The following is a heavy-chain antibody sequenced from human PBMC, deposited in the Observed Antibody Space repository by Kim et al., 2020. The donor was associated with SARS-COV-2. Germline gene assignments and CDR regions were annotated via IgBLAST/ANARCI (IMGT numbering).Heavy chain of an antibody. Sequence: GGSLRLSCAASGFTFSSFAMTWVRQAPGKGLEWVSILSDSGGDTFYADSVKGRFTISRDNSKNTLYLQMNSLRAEDTAVYYCAKQGIPARGQWCFDLWGRGTPVTVSS. CDR1: GFTFSSFA. CDR3: AKQGIPARGQWCFDL. D-gene: IGHD6-13*01. CDR2: LSDSGGDT. V-gene: IGHV3-23*01. J-gene: IGHJ2*01.